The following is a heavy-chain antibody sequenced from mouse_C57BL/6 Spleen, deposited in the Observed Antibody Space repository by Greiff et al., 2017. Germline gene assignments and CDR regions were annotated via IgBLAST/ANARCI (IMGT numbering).Heavy chain of an antibody. Sequence: VQLQQPGAELVKPGASVKLSCKASGYTFTSYWMQWVKQRPGQGLEWIGEIDPSDSYTNYNQKFKGKATLTVDTSSSTAYIQLSSLTSEDSAVYYCARPDGNYDYFDYWGQGTTLTVSS. CDR3: ARPDGNYDYFDY. V-gene: IGHV1-50*01. D-gene: IGHD2-1*01. J-gene: IGHJ2*01. CDR1: GYTFTSYW. CDR2: IDPSDSYT.